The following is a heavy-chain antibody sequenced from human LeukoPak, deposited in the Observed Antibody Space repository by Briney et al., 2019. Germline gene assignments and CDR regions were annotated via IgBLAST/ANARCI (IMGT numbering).Heavy chain of an antibody. CDR1: GGSISSSSYY. V-gene: IGHV4-39*07. CDR2: IYYSGST. J-gene: IGHJ5*02. D-gene: IGHD6-13*01. Sequence: KPSETLSLTCTVSGGSISSSSYYWGWIRQPPGKGLEWIGSIYYSGSTYYNPSLKSRVTISVDTSKNQFSLKLSSVTAADTAVYYCARDLPGIAAPSHWFDPWGQGTLVTVSS. CDR3: ARDLPGIAAPSHWFDP.